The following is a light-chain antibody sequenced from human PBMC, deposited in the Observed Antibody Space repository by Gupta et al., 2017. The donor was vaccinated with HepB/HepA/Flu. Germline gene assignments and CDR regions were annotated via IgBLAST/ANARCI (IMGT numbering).Light chain of an antibody. CDR3: TSYTSSSTWV. CDR2: DVG. Sequence: QSALTQPASVSGSPGQSITILFTGTSRDVGGYNFVSWYQQYPGKAPKLIIYDVGNRPSGVSDRFSGSKSGNTASLTISGLQTEDEADYYCTSYTSSSTWVFGGGTKLTVL. CDR1: SRDVGGYNF. J-gene: IGLJ3*02. V-gene: IGLV2-14*01.